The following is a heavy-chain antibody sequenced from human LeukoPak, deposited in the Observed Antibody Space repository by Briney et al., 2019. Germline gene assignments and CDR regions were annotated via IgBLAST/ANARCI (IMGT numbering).Heavy chain of an antibody. V-gene: IGHV1-69*01. D-gene: IGHD2-2*02. CDR1: GGTFSSYA. J-gene: IGHJ3*02. CDR3: TRLCSTSCYRMDAFDI. CDR2: IIPIFGTA. Sequence: SVKVSCKASGGTFSSYAISWVRQAPGQGLEWMGGIIPIFGTANYAQKFQGRVTITADESTSTAYMELSSLRSEDTAVYYCTRLCSTSCYRMDAFDIWGQGTMVTVSS.